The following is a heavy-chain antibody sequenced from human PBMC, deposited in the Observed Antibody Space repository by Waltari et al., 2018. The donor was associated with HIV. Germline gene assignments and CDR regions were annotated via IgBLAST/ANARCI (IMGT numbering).Heavy chain of an antibody. J-gene: IGHJ4*02. CDR3: ARGEDRPKWFDY. CDR1: GGSFSGYY. V-gene: IGHV4-34*01. D-gene: IGHD1-26*01. CDR2: INHSGST. Sequence: QVQLQQWGAGLLKPSETLSLTCAVYGGSFSGYYWSWIRQPPGKGLEWIGEINHSGSTTYNPALKSRVTISVDTSKNQFSLTLGSVTAADTAVYYCARGEDRPKWFDYWGQGTLVTVSS.